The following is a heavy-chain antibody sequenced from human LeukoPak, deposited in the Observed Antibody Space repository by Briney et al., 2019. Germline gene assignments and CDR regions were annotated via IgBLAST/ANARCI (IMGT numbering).Heavy chain of an antibody. V-gene: IGHV7-4-1*02. CDR3: ARFGYDFWSGYYTGTDY. CDR2: INTNTGNP. D-gene: IGHD3-3*01. J-gene: IGHJ4*02. CDR1: VYTFTSYA. Sequence: GASVNVSFKASVYTFTSYAMNWVRQAPGQGLEWMGWINTNTGNPTYAQGFTGRFVFSLDTSVSTPYLQISSLKAEDTAVYYCARFGYDFWSGYYTGTDYWGQGTLVTVSS.